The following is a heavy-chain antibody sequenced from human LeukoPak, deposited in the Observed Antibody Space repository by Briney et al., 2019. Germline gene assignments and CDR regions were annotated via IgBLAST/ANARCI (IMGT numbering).Heavy chain of an antibody. D-gene: IGHD6-13*01. CDR2: ISDDGNNK. J-gene: IGHJ4*02. Sequence: GGSLRLSCAASGFTFSSDGMHWLRQAPGKGLEWVAAISDDGNNKYYVDSVKGRFSISKDKSKNTLYLQMNSLRPEDTAVYYCAKDQYRSSWYTEYWGQGTLVTVSS. V-gene: IGHV3-30*18. CDR3: AKDQYRSSWYTEY. CDR1: GFTFSSDG.